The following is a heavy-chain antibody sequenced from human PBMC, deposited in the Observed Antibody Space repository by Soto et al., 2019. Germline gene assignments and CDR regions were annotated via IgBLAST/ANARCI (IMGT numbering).Heavy chain of an antibody. D-gene: IGHD3-16*01. CDR3: ARGRGSTGYLGREHYFDY. CDR1: GFSVTNNY. V-gene: IGHV3-66*01. Sequence: EVQMVESGGGVVQPGGSLRLSCAASGFSVTNNYMNWVRQAPGKGLEWVSIIDIGGNTYYADSVKDRFTISGDDSKNTLYLQMDSLRPEDTAVYFCARGRGSTGYLGREHYFDYWGQGTLVTVSP. CDR2: IDIGGNT. J-gene: IGHJ4*02.